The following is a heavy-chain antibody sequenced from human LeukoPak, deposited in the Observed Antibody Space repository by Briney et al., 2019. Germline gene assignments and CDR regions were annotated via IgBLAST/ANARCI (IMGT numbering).Heavy chain of an antibody. D-gene: IGHD3-10*02. CDR3: AELGITMIGGV. V-gene: IGHV3-48*04. CDR1: GFTFSSYS. J-gene: IGHJ6*04. Sequence: GGSLRLSCAASGFTFSSYSMNWVRQAPGKGLEWVSYISSSCSTIYYADSVKGRFTISRDNAKNSLYLQMNSLRAEDTAVYYCAELGITMIGGVWGKGTTVTISS. CDR2: ISSSCSTI.